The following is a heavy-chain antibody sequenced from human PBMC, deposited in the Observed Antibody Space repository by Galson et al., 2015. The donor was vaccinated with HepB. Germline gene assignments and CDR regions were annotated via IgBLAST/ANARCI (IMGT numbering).Heavy chain of an antibody. D-gene: IGHD2-2*01. CDR1: GGTFSNYA. Sequence: GGTFSNYAISWVRQAPGQGLEWMGRIIPFVAITNYAQKFQGRVTITADKSTSTAYMELSSLRSEDTAVYYCASDQDCSSTRCYYYYGMDVWGQGTTVTVSS. CDR2: IIPFVAIT. CDR3: ASDQDCSSTRCYYYYGMDV. J-gene: IGHJ6*02. V-gene: IGHV1-69*04.